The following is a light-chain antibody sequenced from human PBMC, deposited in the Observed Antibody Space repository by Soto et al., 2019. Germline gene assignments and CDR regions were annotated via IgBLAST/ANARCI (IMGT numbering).Light chain of an antibody. CDR3: SSYTGSNIRYV. Sequence: QSVLTHPPSASGTPGQSVAISCSGSSSNIGSNTVNWYQHLPGTAPKLLIYSNNLRPSGVPDRFSGSKSGASASLAISGLQSEDEADYYCSSYTGSNIRYVFGTGTKVTVL. J-gene: IGLJ1*01. V-gene: IGLV1-44*01. CDR1: SSNIGSNT. CDR2: SNN.